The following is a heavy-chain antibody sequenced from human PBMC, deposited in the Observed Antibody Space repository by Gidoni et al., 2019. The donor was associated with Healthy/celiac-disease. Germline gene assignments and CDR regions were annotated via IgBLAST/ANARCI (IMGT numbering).Heavy chain of an antibody. J-gene: IGHJ6*02. D-gene: IGHD2-15*01. Sequence: QVQLVQSGAEVKKPGASVKVSCKASGYTFTGYYMHCVRQAPGQGLEWMGWINPNSGGTNYAQKFQGWVTMTRDTSISTAYMELSRLRSDDTAVYYCARSPYCSGGSCYGVYYYGMDVWGQGTTVTVSS. V-gene: IGHV1-2*04. CDR2: INPNSGGT. CDR1: GYTFTGYY. CDR3: ARSPYCSGGSCYGVYYYGMDV.